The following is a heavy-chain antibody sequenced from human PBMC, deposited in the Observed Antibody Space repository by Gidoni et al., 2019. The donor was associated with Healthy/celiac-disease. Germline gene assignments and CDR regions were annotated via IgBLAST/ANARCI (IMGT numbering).Heavy chain of an antibody. D-gene: IGHD4-17*01. Sequence: QVQLVESGGGVVQPGRSLRLSCAASGFTFSSYAMHWVRQAPGKGLEWVAVISYDGSNKYYADSVKGRFTISRDNSKNTLYLQMNSLRAEDTAVYYCARDVGVATVSDWGQGTLVTVSS. V-gene: IGHV3-30-3*01. CDR2: ISYDGSNK. J-gene: IGHJ4*02. CDR3: ARDVGVATVSD. CDR1: GFTFSSYA.